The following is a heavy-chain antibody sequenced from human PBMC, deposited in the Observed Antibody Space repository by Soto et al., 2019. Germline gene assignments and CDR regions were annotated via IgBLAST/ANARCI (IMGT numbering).Heavy chain of an antibody. Sequence: QVQLVQSGAEVKKPGASVKVSCKASGYTFTGYYIHWVRQAPGQGLEWMGWINPNSGGKNYAQKFQGWVTMTRDTSISTVYMELSRLKSDGTAVYYCARNEPGYSGNGFDYWGQGTLVTVSS. D-gene: IGHD5-12*01. V-gene: IGHV1-2*04. CDR1: GYTFTGYY. J-gene: IGHJ4*02. CDR2: INPNSGGK. CDR3: ARNEPGYSGNGFDY.